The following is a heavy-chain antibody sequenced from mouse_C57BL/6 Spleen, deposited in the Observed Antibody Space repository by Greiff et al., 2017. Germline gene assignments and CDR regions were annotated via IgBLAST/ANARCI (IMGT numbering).Heavy chain of an antibody. CDR1: GYSFTGYY. Sequence: VQLKQSGPELVKPGASVKISCKASGYSFTGYYMNWVKQSPEKSLEWIGEINPSTGGTTYNQKFKAKATLTVDKSSSTAYMQLKSLTSEDSAVYYCARSSGIYDGYFDAYWGQGTLVTVSA. D-gene: IGHD2-3*01. V-gene: IGHV1-42*01. J-gene: IGHJ3*01. CDR3: ARSSGIYDGYFDAY. CDR2: INPSTGGT.